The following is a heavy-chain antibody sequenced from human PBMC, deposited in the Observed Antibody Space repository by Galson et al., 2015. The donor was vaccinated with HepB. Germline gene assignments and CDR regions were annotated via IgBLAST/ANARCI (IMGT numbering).Heavy chain of an antibody. Sequence: SLRLSCAASGFTFSGSAMHWVRQTSGKGLEWVGRIRSKASSYATAYAASVKGWFTIFRDDSKSTAYLQMNSLKTEDTAVYYCTRICVTIIVVVILDYWGQGTLVTVSS. J-gene: IGHJ4*02. V-gene: IGHV3-73*01. CDR1: GFTFSGSA. D-gene: IGHD3-22*01. CDR2: IRSKASSYAT. CDR3: TRICVTIIVVVILDY.